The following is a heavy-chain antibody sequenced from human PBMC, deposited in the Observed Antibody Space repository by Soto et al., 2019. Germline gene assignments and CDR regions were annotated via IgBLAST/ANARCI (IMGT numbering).Heavy chain of an antibody. V-gene: IGHV2-70*04. CDR3: ARMYGDYGMDV. D-gene: IGHD4-17*01. J-gene: IGHJ6*02. CDR1: GFSLSTSGMR. Sequence: VSGPTLVNPTQTLTLTCTFSGFSLSTSGMRVSWIRQPPGKALEWLARIDWDDDKFYSTSLKTRLTISKDTSKNQVVLTMTNMDPVDTATYYCARMYGDYGMDVWGQGTTVTVSS. CDR2: IDWDDDK.